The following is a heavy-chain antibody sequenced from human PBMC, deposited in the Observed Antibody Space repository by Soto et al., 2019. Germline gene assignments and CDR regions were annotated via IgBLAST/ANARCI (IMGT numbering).Heavy chain of an antibody. CDR1: GGSIGNSY. CDR3: ARHSSSWPIFDY. D-gene: IGHD6-13*01. Sequence: QVQLQESGPGLVKPSETLSLTCTVSGGSIGNSYWSWIRQSPGKGLEWIGYIYYSGSSNYNPSLKRGVSLSVETSKNQFSLKLSSVTAADTAVYYCARHSSSWPIFDYWGQGTLVIVSS. CDR2: IYYSGSS. V-gene: IGHV4-59*08. J-gene: IGHJ4*02.